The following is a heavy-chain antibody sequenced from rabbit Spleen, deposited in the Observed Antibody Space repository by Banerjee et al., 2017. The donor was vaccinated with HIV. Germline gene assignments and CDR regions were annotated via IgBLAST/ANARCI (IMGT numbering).Heavy chain of an antibody. J-gene: IGHJ4*01. CDR1: GVSFSRSSY. Sequence: QSLEESGGDLVKPGASLTLTCTASGVSFSRSSYMCWVRQAPGKGLEWIACIDIGSSGFTYFATWAKGRFTCSKTSSTTVTLQMTRLTAADTATYFCARDLTNVIGWNFGWWGPGTLVTVS. V-gene: IGHV1S40*01. CDR2: IDIGSSGFT. D-gene: IGHD1-1*01. CDR3: ARDLTNVIGWNFGW.